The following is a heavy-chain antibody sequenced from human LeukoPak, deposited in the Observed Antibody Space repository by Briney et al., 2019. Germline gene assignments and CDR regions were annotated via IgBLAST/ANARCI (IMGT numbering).Heavy chain of an antibody. CDR3: ARKNTAMVFHWFDP. CDR2: ISAYNGNT. Sequence: GASVKVSCKASGYTFTSYGISWVRQAPGQGLEWMGWISAYNGNTNYAQKLQGRVTMTTDTSTSTAYMELRSLRSDDTAVYYCARKNTAMVFHWFDPWGQGTLVTVSS. D-gene: IGHD5-18*01. CDR1: GYTFTSYG. V-gene: IGHV1-18*01. J-gene: IGHJ5*02.